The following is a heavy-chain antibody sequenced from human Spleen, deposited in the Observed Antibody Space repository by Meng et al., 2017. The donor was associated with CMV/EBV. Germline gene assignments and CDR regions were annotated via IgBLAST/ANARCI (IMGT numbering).Heavy chain of an antibody. CDR1: GFTFSSYS. Sequence: EVQLVESGGGLVKPGGSLRLSCAASGFTFSSYSMNWVRQAPGKGLEWVSSISSSSSYIYYADSVKGRFTISRDNAKNSLYLQMNSLRAEDTAVYYCARDLLTVPLRAEYFQHWGQGTLVTVSS. V-gene: IGHV3-21*01. D-gene: IGHD4-17*01. CDR2: ISSSSSYI. J-gene: IGHJ1*01. CDR3: ARDLLTVPLRAEYFQH.